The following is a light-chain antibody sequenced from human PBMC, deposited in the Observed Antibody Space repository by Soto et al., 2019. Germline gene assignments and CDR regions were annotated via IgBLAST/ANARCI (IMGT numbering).Light chain of an antibody. CDR2: DGS. Sequence: EIVXTQSPXTXSLSXGXXAXXSCXVXXXIXXYLAWYQQKPGQAPRLLIYDGSNRATGTPARFSGNGYGTDFTLTVSSLEPEDFAVYYCQQRTDWLWTFGQGTKVQLK. CDR1: XXIXXY. V-gene: IGKV3-11*01. CDR3: QQRTDWLWT. J-gene: IGKJ1*01.